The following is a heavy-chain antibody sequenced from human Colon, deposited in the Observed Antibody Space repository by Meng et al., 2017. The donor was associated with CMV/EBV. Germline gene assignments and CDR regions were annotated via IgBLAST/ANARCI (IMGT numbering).Heavy chain of an antibody. J-gene: IGHJ4*02. V-gene: IGHV3-30-3*01. CDR2: ISPDGINQ. D-gene: IGHD6-19*01. CDR3: ARDVGLAVSGTDLSSPDF. CDR1: EFTFSSYP. Sequence: GGSLRLSCATSEFTFSSYPMHWVRQAPGKGLEWVAVISPDGINQYYTDSVKGRFTISRDNSKNTLYLQMNSLRPADTAVYYCARDVGLAVSGTDLSSPDFWGQGTLVTVSS.